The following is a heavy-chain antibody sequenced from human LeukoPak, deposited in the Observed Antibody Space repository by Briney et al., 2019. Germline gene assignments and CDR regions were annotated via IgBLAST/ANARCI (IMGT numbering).Heavy chain of an antibody. Sequence: PGGSLRLSCAASGFTFSSYAMTWVRQAPGKGLEWVGRIRSNADGGTTDYAAPVKGRFTLSRDDSENTLYLQMNSLKTEDTAVYYCTIYCITTSCYENFDCWGQGTLVTVSS. V-gene: IGHV3-15*01. CDR3: TIYCITTSCYENFDC. CDR1: GFTFSSYA. CDR2: IRSNADGGTT. J-gene: IGHJ4*02. D-gene: IGHD2-2*01.